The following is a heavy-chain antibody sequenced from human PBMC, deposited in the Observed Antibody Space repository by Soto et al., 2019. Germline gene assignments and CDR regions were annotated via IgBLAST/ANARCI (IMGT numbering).Heavy chain of an antibody. CDR1: GGSLIDHY. D-gene: IGHD2-21*01. CDR2: VYYSGGT. Sequence: QVQLQESGPGLVKPSETLSLTCTVSGGSLIDHYWNWIPQTPGKGLHWIGYVYYSGGTNYNPSLKSRVTMSVDTSKNQFSLNLGSVTAADTAVYYCARGNDWKSSTFDIWGQGTMVSVSS. CDR3: ARGNDWKSSTFDI. J-gene: IGHJ3*02. V-gene: IGHV4-59*11.